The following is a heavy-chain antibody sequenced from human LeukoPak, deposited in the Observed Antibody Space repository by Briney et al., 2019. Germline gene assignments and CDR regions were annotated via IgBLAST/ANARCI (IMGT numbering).Heavy chain of an antibody. CDR3: AKGGKWDVTPFDY. CDR1: GLTFGSYD. Sequence: PGGSLRLSCVVSGLTFGSYDMTWVRQAPGKGLEWVANIKQDGSEKYYVDSVKGRFTISRDNAKNTLYLQVNSLRAEDTAVYYCAKGGKWDVTPFDYWGQGTLVTVSS. J-gene: IGHJ4*02. CDR2: IKQDGSEK. V-gene: IGHV3-7*03. D-gene: IGHD1-26*01.